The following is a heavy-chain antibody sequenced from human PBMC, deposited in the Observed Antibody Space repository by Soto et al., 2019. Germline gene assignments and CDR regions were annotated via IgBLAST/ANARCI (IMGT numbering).Heavy chain of an antibody. V-gene: IGHV4-59*08. CDR2: IHYSGST. CDR1: GGSISSYY. D-gene: IGHD2-15*01. Sequence: QVQLQESGPGLVKPSETLSLTCTVSGGSISSYYWSWMRQAPGKGLEWIGYIHYSGSTNDNPSLKSRVTISLDTSKNQFSLKRSSVTAADTAVYYCASIGYCSGGSCYYPVMGAFDIWGQGTMVTVSS. J-gene: IGHJ3*02. CDR3: ASIGYCSGGSCYYPVMGAFDI.